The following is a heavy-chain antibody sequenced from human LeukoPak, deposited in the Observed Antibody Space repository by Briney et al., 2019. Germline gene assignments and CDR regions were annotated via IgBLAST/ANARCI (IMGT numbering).Heavy chain of an antibody. V-gene: IGHV4-34*01. D-gene: IGHD2-2*01. CDR1: GGSFSGYY. CDR3: ASLRGDIVVVPAAKDSDAFDI. Sequence: SETLSLTCAVYGGSFSGYYWSWIRQPPGKGLEWIGEINHSGSTNYNPSLKSRVTISVDTSKNQFSLKLSSVTAADTAVYYCASLRGDIVVVPAAKDSDAFDIWGQGTMVTVSS. CDR2: INHSGST. J-gene: IGHJ3*02.